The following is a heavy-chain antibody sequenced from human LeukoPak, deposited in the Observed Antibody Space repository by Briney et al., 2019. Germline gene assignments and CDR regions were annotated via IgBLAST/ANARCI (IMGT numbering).Heavy chain of an antibody. CDR2: INSDESST. CDR1: GFTFSEYW. Sequence: GGSLRLSCAASGFTFSEYWMHWVRETPGKGLVWVSRINSDESSTNYADSAKGRFTISGDNAKNTMYLQMNSLRVEDTAVYYCARGGVFGRNGMDVWGQGTTVTVSS. J-gene: IGHJ6*02. CDR3: ARGGVFGRNGMDV. V-gene: IGHV3-74*01. D-gene: IGHD6-13*01.